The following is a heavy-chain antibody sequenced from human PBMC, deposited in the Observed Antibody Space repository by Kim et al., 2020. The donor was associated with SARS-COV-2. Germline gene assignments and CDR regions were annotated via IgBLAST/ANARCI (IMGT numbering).Heavy chain of an antibody. J-gene: IGHJ4*02. CDR2: K. CDR3: AREGDGGHFDY. V-gene: IGHV3-30*01. Sequence: KYYAEPVKGRFTISRDNTKNTRYLQMNSLRAEDTAVYYCAREGDGGHFDYWGQGTLVTVSS. D-gene: IGHD3-16*01.